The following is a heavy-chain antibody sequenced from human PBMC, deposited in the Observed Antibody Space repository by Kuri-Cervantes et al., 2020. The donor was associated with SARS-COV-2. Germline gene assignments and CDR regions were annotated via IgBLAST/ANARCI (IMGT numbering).Heavy chain of an antibody. V-gene: IGHV3-23*01. CDR2: ITDEGADT. D-gene: IGHD3-10*02. J-gene: IGHJ4*03. CDR3: VKCSAASHPCYLDY. Sequence: GESLKISCAGSGFTFSSFAMAWVRQAPGKGLEWISDITDEGADTYFADSVKGRFTISRDNSKYSLTLQMSGLRAEDTAIYYCVKCSAASHPCYLDYWGQGTLVTVS. CDR1: GFTFSSFA.